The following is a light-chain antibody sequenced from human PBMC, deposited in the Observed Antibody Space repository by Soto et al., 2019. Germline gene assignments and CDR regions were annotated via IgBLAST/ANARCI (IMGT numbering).Light chain of an antibody. CDR1: SSDVGTYNY. J-gene: IGLJ2*01. Sequence: QSALTQPASVSGSPGQSITISCTGTSSDVGTYNYVSWYQQHAGKVPKLMIYDVSNRPSVVSDRFSGSKSGNTASLTISGLQAEDEADYYCTSYTSSSTLVFGGGTKLTVL. V-gene: IGLV2-14*01. CDR2: DVS. CDR3: TSYTSSSTLV.